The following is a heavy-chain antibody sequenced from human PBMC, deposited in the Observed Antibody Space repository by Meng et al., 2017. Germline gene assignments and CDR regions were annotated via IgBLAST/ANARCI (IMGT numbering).Heavy chain of an antibody. D-gene: IGHD1-1*01. V-gene: IGHV3-74*01. J-gene: IGHJ4*02. Sequence: LVKAGGSVVPPGGYLSHCCSPSVFTFSRYWMHWVRQAPGKGLVWVSRINSDGSSTSYADSVKGRFTISRDNAKNTLYLQMNSLRAEDTAVYYCLDEAPRSDYWGQGSLVTVSS. CDR2: INSDGSST. CDR3: LDEAPRSDY. CDR1: VFTFSRYW.